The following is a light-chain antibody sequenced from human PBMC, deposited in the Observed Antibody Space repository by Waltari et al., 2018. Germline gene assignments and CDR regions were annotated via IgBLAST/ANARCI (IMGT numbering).Light chain of an antibody. CDR2: DVT. J-gene: IGLJ1*01. CDR3: NSYTSRGTHV. V-gene: IGLV2-14*01. Sequence: QSALTQPASVSGSPGQSITISCAGTSSDVGAYNFVSWYQQQPDKAPKPMFYDVTYRPAGVSNRFAGPNSGNTASLTISGLQAEDEADYYCNSYTSRGTHVFGTGTKVTVL. CDR1: SSDVGAYNF.